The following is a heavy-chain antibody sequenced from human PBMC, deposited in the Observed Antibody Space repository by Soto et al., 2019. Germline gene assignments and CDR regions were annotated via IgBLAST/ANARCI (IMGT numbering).Heavy chain of an antibody. J-gene: IGHJ6*02. CDR3: ARERGQQLVRYYYYYGMDV. Sequence: KPGGSLRLSCAASGFTFSSYSMNWVRQAPGEGLEWVSSISSSSSYIYYADSVKGRFTISRDNAKNSLYLQMNSLRAEDTAVYYCARERGQQLVRYYYYYGMDVWGQGTTVTVSS. V-gene: IGHV3-21*01. CDR1: GFTFSSYS. CDR2: ISSSSSYI. D-gene: IGHD6-13*01.